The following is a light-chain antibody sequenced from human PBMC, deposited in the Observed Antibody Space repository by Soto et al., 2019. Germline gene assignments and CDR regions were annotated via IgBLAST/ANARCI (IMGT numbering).Light chain of an antibody. J-gene: IGKJ4*01. CDR3: QQRSNS. CDR1: QSVSSY. V-gene: IGKV3-11*01. CDR2: DAA. Sequence: EIVVTQSPATLSLSPGERATLSCRASQSVSSYLAWYQQKPGQAPRLLIYDAANRATGIPARFGGSGSGTDFTLTISSLEPEDFPVYYCQQRSNSFGGGTKVEIK.